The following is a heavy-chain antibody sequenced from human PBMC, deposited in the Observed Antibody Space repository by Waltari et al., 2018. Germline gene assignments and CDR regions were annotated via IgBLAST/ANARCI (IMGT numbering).Heavy chain of an antibody. J-gene: IGHJ5*02. CDR2: IKQDGSEK. V-gene: IGHV3-7*01. D-gene: IGHD6-19*01. CDR3: ARVGGTGWLDP. CDR1: GFSFSDYW. Sequence: EVQLVESGGGLVQPGGFLRLSCAVSGFSFSDYWMSWVRQAPGKGLEGVANIKQDGSEKNDVDSVKGRFTISRDNAKNSLDLQMNSLRAEDTAVYYCARVGGTGWLDPWGQGTLVTVSS.